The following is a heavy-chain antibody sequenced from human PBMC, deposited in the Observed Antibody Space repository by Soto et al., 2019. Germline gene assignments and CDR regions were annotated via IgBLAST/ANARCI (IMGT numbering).Heavy chain of an antibody. V-gene: IGHV3-30*18. D-gene: IGHD3-10*01. CDR3: AKPPRPCEPYYYGSGSHALDY. Sequence: PGGSLRLSCAASGFTFSSYGMHWVRQAPGKGLEWVAVISYDGSNKYYADSVKGRFTISRDNSKNTLYLQMNSLRAEDTAGYYCAKPPRPCEPYYYGSGSHALDYWGQGTLVTVSS. J-gene: IGHJ4*02. CDR2: ISYDGSNK. CDR1: GFTFSSYG.